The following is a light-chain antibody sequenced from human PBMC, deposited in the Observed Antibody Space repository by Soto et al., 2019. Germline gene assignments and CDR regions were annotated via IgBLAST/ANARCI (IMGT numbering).Light chain of an antibody. CDR2: DAS. V-gene: IGKV3-11*01. J-gene: IGKJ3*01. Sequence: EIVLTQSPATLSLSPGERATLSCSASQSVGSFLAWYQQKSGQAPRLLIYDASNRAPGIPARFSRRGSGTDFTLTISSREPEDFAVYYCQHRSNWLGTFGPGTKVDIK. CDR1: QSVGSF. CDR3: QHRSNWLGT.